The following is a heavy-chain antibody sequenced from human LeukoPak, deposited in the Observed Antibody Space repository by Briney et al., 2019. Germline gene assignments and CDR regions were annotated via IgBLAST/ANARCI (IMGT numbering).Heavy chain of an antibody. J-gene: IGHJ5*02. V-gene: IGHV3-21*01. CDR2: ISRASESI. CDR3: ARGATDVTRWFDP. Sequence: GGSLRLSCAASGFTFSSYAMSWVRQAPGKGLEWVSIISRASESIFYADSVRGRFTISRDNAKNSLYLQMNGLRAEDTAVYYCARGATDVTRWFDPWGQGTRVTVSS. CDR1: GFTFSSYA. D-gene: IGHD1-1*01.